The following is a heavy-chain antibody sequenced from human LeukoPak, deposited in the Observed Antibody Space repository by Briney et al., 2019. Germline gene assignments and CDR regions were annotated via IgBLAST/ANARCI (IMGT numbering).Heavy chain of an antibody. J-gene: IGHJ6*02. Sequence: GSLRLSCAASGFTFSDYYMSWIRQAPGKGLEWVSYISSSGSTIYYADSVKGRFTISRDNAKNSLYLQMNSLRAEDTAVYYCASGSSEYYYYGMDVWGQGTTVTVSS. CDR1: GFTFSDYY. D-gene: IGHD1-26*01. CDR3: ASGSSEYYYYGMDV. CDR2: ISSSGSTI. V-gene: IGHV3-11*01.